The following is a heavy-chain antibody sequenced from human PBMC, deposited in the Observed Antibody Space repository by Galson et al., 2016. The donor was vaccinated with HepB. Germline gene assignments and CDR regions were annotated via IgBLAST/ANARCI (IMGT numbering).Heavy chain of an antibody. V-gene: IGHV3-23*01. CDR3: AKDGGQLRFWFDS. CDR1: GFTFSSYA. CDR2: LSGSGGST. D-gene: IGHD5-12*01. J-gene: IGHJ5*01. Sequence: SLRLSCAASGFTFSSYAMSWVRQAPGRGLEWVSELSGSGGSTHYADSVKGRFTISRDNPKNTLYLQMNSLRAEDTAVYYCAKDGGQLRFWFDSWGQGTLVTVSS.